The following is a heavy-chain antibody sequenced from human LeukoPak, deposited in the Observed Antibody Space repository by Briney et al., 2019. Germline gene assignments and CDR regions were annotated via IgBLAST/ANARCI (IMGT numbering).Heavy chain of an antibody. D-gene: IGHD6-13*01. CDR1: GFTFSSYA. Sequence: PGGSLRLSCAASGFTFSSYAMHWVRQAPGKGLEWVAVISCDGSNKYYADSVKGRFTISRDNSKNTLYLQMNSLRAEDTAVYYCAREGGIAAAGTFDYWGQGTLVTVSS. J-gene: IGHJ4*02. CDR3: AREGGIAAAGTFDY. V-gene: IGHV3-30*01. CDR2: ISCDGSNK.